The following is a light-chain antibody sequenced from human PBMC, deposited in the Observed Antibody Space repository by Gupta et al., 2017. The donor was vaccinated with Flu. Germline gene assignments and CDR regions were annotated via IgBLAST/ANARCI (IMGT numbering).Light chain of an antibody. CDR3: CSYAFSYTLV. Sequence: QSALPQPRSVPGPRGRSLPISCTGTSSDVGVYNYVSWYQQHPGNAHKLMIYDVSKRPSGVPDRFSGSKSGNTSSLTISGLQAEEEADYYCCSYAFSYTLVFGTGTKVTVL. CDR2: DVS. J-gene: IGLJ1*01. V-gene: IGLV2-11*01. CDR1: SSDVGVYNY.